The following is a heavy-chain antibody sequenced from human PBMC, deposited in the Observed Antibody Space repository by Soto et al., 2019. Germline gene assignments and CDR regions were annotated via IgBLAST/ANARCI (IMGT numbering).Heavy chain of an antibody. CDR3: ARRGGNNNDYAFDY. D-gene: IGHD3-16*01. CDR1: GYSFTTYW. V-gene: IGHV5-51*01. CDR2: IYPGDSDT. J-gene: IGHJ4*02. Sequence: GEALKISCKGSGYSFTTYWIGWVRQMPGKGLEWMGVIYPGDSDTRYSPSFQGQVTMSADKSISTAYLQWSSLKASDTAMYYCARRGGNNNDYAFDYWGPGTLVTVSS.